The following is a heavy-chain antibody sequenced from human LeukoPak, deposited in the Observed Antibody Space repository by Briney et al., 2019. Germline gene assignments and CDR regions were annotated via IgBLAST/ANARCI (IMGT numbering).Heavy chain of an antibody. CDR3: ARPIRGYNYGFDY. D-gene: IGHD5-18*01. Sequence: SETLSLTCAVYGGSFSGYYWSWIRQPPGKGLEWIGEINHSGSTNYNPSLKSRVTISVDTSKNQFSLKLSSVTAADTAVYYCARPIRGYNYGFDYWGQGTLVTVSS. CDR1: GGSFSGYY. V-gene: IGHV4-34*01. CDR2: INHSGST. J-gene: IGHJ4*02.